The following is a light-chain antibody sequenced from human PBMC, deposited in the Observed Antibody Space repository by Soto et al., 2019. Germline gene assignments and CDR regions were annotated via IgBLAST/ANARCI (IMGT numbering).Light chain of an antibody. CDR3: QVWDSSTYV. Sequence: SYELTQPLSVSVALGQTARITCGGNNIGSKNVHWYRRKPGQAPVLVIYRDSNRPSGIPERFSGSNSGNTATLTISRAQAGDEADYYCQVWDSSTYVFGTGTKLTVL. CDR1: NIGSKN. CDR2: RDS. V-gene: IGLV3-9*01. J-gene: IGLJ1*01.